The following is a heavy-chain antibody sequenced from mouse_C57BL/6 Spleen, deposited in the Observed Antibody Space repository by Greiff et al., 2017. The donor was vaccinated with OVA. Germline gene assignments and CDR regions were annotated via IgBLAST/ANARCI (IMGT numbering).Heavy chain of an antibody. V-gene: IGHV1-82*01. Sequence: LVESGPELVKPGASVKISCKASGYAFSSSWMNWVKQRPGKGLEWIGRIYPGDGDTNYNGKFKGKATLTADKSSSTAYMQLSSLTSEDSAVYFCARWGLSGGYYAMDYWGQGTSVTVSS. D-gene: IGHD2-13*01. CDR3: ARWGLSGGYYAMDY. CDR2: IYPGDGDT. J-gene: IGHJ4*01. CDR1: GYAFSSSW.